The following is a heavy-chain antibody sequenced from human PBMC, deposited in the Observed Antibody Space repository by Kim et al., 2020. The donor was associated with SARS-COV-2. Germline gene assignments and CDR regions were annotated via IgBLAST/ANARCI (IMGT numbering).Heavy chain of an antibody. CDR2: ISNSGNTI. CDR3: ATGEDCTSSSCYEGDYYYGMDV. CDR1: GFTFSDYY. Sequence: GGSLRLSCTTSGFTFSDYYMSWIRQAPGKGPEWVSYISNSGNTIYYADSVKGRFTTSRDNAKNSLFLQMNSLRAEDTAVYYCATGEDCTSSSCYEGDYYYGMDVWGQGPTVTVSS. J-gene: IGHJ6*02. D-gene: IGHD2-2*01. V-gene: IGHV3-11*01.